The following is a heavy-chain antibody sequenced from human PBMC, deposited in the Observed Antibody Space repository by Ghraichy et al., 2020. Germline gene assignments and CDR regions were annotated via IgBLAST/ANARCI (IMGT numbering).Heavy chain of an antibody. Sequence: GESLNISCAASGFTFSSYGMHWVRQAPGKGLEWVAFIRYDGSNKYYADSVKGRFTISRDNSKNTLYLQMNSLRAEDTAVYYCAKASAYYYDSSGKGVYWGQGTLVTVSS. CDR1: GFTFSSYG. CDR2: IRYDGSNK. CDR3: AKASAYYYDSSGKGVY. J-gene: IGHJ4*02. D-gene: IGHD3-22*01. V-gene: IGHV3-30*02.